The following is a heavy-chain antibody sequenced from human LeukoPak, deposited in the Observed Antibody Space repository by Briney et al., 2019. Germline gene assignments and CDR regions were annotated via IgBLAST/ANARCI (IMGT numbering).Heavy chain of an antibody. D-gene: IGHD3-3*01. CDR1: GGSISSSSYY. V-gene: IGHV4-39*07. Sequence: PSETLSLTCTVSGGSISSSSYYWGWIRQPPGKGLEWIGSIYYSGSTYYNPSLKSRVTTSVDTSKNQFSLKLSSVTAADTAVYYCARECTIFGVVIIGWFDPWGQGTLVTVSS. CDR3: ARECTIFGVVIIGWFDP. J-gene: IGHJ5*02. CDR2: IYYSGST.